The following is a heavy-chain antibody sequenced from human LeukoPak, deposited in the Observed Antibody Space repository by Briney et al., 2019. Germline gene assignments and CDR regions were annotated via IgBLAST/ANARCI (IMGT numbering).Heavy chain of an antibody. CDR1: GGSISSYY. CDR2: IYTSGST. Sequence: SETLSLTCTVSGGSISSYYWSWIRQPAGKGLEWIGRIYTSGSTNYNPSLKSRVTMSVDTSKNQFSLKLSSVTAADTAVYYCARDRRMVRGVISTEGWFDPWGQGTLVTVSS. V-gene: IGHV4-4*07. J-gene: IGHJ5*02. D-gene: IGHD3-10*01. CDR3: ARDRRMVRGVISTEGWFDP.